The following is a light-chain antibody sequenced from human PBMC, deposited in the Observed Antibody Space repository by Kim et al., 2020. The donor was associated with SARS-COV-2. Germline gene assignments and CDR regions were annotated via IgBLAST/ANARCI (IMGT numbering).Light chain of an antibody. V-gene: IGKV3-11*01. J-gene: IGKJ4*01. CDR3: QQRNNWPPAVT. CDR2: DAS. Sequence: PGESSALSCQAIQSISVYVDWYQHKPDQAPRLLIYDASYRATGIPDRFSGSGSGTDFTLTISSLEPEDFAIYYCQQRNNWPPAVTFGGGTKVDIK. CDR1: QSISVY.